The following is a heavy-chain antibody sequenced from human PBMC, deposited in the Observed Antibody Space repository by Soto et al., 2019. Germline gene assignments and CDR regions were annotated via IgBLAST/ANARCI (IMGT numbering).Heavy chain of an antibody. V-gene: IGHV6-1*01. Sequence: PSQPLSLTCALSGDIVSSNSAAWSLIRQSPSRGLEWLGRTYYRSKWYNDYAASVKSRITINPDTSKNQFSLQLNSVTPEDTAVYYCARYSSSSRVCDYWGQGTLVTVSS. CDR3: ARYSSSSRVCDY. J-gene: IGHJ4*02. CDR2: TYYRSKWYN. CDR1: GDIVSSNSAA. D-gene: IGHD6-6*01.